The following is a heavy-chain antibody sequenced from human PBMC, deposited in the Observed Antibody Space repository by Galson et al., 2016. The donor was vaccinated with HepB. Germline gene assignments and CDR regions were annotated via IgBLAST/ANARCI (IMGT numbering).Heavy chain of an antibody. D-gene: IGHD1-26*01. CDR1: GFTFRNYG. V-gene: IGHV3-23*01. CDR3: VQGSTAPAV. Sequence: SLRLSCAASGFTFRNYGMTWVRQAPGKGLEVVSSISRSGDSTDYADSVKGRFTISRDNSKNTPSLQMNSLTADDTAKYYCVQGSTAPAVWGKGTTVTVSS. J-gene: IGHJ6*04. CDR2: ISRSGDST.